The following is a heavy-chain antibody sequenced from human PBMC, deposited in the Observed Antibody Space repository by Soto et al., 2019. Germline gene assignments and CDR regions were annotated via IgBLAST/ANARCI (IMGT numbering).Heavy chain of an antibody. CDR2: TYYRSKWYY. V-gene: IGHV6-1*01. J-gene: IGHJ4*01. CDR1: GGRVSSNSAG. D-gene: IGHD1-26*01. CDR3: ARGEQYSGRIFDY. Sequence: SQTLSITCAITGGRVSSNSAGWSCVRQSPSRGLEWLGRTYYRSKWYYEYAVSVRGRITINPDTSKNQYSLQLNSVTPEDTAVYFCARGEQYSGRIFDYWGQGTLVTVSS.